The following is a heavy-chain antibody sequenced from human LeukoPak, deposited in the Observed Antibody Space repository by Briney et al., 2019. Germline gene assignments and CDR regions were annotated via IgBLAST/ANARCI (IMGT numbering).Heavy chain of an antibody. D-gene: IGHD1-26*01. CDR1: GYTFTGYF. CDR2: INPNSGGT. J-gene: IGHJ4*02. CDR3: ATMGATNFDH. V-gene: IGHV1-2*02. Sequence: ASVKVSCKASGYTFTGYFMHWMRQAPGQGLEWMAWINPNSGGTHYAQKFQDRVIMTRDTSIRTAYMEVSRLGSDDTAEYYCATMGATNFDHWGQGTLVTVSS.